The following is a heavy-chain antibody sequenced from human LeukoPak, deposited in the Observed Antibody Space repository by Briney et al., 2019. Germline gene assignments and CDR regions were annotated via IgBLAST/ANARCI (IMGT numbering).Heavy chain of an antibody. D-gene: IGHD1-26*01. CDR2: IVVGSGNT. CDR3: AAGIGSRPEYFHY. CDR1: GFTFTSSV. V-gene: IGHV1-58*02. J-gene: IGHJ1*01. Sequence: TSVTVSCKASGFTFTSSVMQWVRQARGQRLEWIGWIVVGSGNTNYAQKFQERVTITRDKSTSTAYMELSSLRSEDTAVYYCAAGIGSRPEYFHYWGQGTLVTVSS.